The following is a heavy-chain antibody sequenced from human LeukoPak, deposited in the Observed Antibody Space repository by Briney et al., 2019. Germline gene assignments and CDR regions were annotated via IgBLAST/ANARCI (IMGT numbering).Heavy chain of an antibody. CDR2: IYYSGST. CDR3: ARGDLYSSSWYN. V-gene: IGHV4-30-4*08. CDR1: GGSISSGDNY. Sequence: NPSETLSLTCTVSGGSISSGDNYWRWIRQPPGKGLEWIGYIYYSGSTYYNPSLKSRVAMSVDKSKNQFSLKLSSVTAADTAVYYCARGDLYSSSWYNWGQGTLVTVSS. J-gene: IGHJ4*02. D-gene: IGHD6-13*01.